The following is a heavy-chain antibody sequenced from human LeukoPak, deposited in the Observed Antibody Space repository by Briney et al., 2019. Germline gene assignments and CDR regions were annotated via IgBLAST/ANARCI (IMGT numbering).Heavy chain of an antibody. V-gene: IGHV4-4*07. CDR1: GGSISSYY. CDR3: ARTTEAHSWRTRYYDLYMDV. D-gene: IGHD6-13*01. Sequence: SETLSLTCTVSGGSISSYYWSWIRQPAGKGLEWIGRIDTSGNTNYKPSLKSRVTISVDTSKNQFSLKLSSVTAADTAVYYCARTTEAHSWRTRYYDLYMDVWGKGTTVTVSS. J-gene: IGHJ6*03. CDR2: IDTSGNT.